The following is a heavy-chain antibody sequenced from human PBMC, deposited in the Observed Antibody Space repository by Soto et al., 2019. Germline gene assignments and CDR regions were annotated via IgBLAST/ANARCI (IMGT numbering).Heavy chain of an antibody. V-gene: IGHV4-4*03. Sequence: QVQLQESGPGLVKPPGTLSLTCAVSGDSISSPKWWTWLRQPPGKGLEWIGDLLHSGTTNYNPSLKSRVILSVEKSQNQFSLSLTSVTAADTAIYYCAYSSGWYRHDVWGQGTSVTVSS. CDR1: GDSISSPKW. CDR3: AYSSGWYRHDV. J-gene: IGHJ3*01. D-gene: IGHD6-19*01. CDR2: LLHSGTT.